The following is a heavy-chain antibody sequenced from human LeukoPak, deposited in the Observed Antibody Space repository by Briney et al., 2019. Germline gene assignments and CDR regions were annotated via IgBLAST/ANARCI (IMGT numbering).Heavy chain of an antibody. Sequence: GASVTVSCTASGYTFTSYGISWVRQAPGQGLEWMGWINAYNGNTKYAQKFQGRVSMTADTSTSTAYMELRSLRSDDTAVYYCAREGRQASGYDWMGGEFYYWGQGTLVTVSS. V-gene: IGHV1-18*01. J-gene: IGHJ4*02. D-gene: IGHD5-12*01. CDR2: INAYNGNT. CDR1: GYTFTSYG. CDR3: AREGRQASGYDWMGGEFYY.